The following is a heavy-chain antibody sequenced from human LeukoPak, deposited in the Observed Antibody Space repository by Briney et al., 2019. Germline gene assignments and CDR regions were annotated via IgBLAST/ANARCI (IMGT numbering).Heavy chain of an antibody. CDR3: VKGRVSGYTSDWPVLDY. CDR1: VFTLSDYY. Sequence: PGGALRLSCAASVFTLSDYYISWIRQAPGKGRECISFMNSWGRSIYNADSVSGGFTTSRDNSKKTLYLQISSPRAESTGVYVCVKGRVSGYTSDWPVLDYCGQGTLVTVSS. V-gene: IGHV3-64D*09. D-gene: IGHD6-19*01. CDR2: MNSWGRSI. J-gene: IGHJ4*02.